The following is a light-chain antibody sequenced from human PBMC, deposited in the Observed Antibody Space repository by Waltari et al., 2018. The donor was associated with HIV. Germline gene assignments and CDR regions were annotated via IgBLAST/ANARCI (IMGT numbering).Light chain of an antibody. V-gene: IGLV1-44*01. Sequence: QSVLAPPPSASGHPGQSVTIACSGSSSNIGDNTVYWYQQLPEPAPKLLLSTNTQQPSGRPSRFSGRKSGTSASLAISGLQSGDEAEYYCATCDDSLNGHVVFGGGTKLTVL. J-gene: IGLJ2*01. CDR2: TNT. CDR1: SSNIGDNT. CDR3: ATCDDSLNGHVV.